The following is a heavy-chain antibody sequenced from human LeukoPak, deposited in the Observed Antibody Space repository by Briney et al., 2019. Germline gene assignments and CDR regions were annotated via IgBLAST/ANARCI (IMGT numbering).Heavy chain of an antibody. J-gene: IGHJ3*02. CDR3: ARADYSNYGDAFDI. CDR1: GGSVSSGSYY. V-gene: IGHV4-61*01. D-gene: IGHD4-11*01. Sequence: SETLSLTCTVSGGSVSSGSYYWSWIRQPPGKGLEWIGYIYYSGSTNYNLSLKSRVTISVDTSKNQFSLKLSSVTAADTAVYYCARADYSNYGDAFDIWGQGTMVTVSS. CDR2: IYYSGST.